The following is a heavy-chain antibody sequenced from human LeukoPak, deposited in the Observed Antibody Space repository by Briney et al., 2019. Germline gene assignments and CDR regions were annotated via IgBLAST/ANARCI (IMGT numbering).Heavy chain of an antibody. CDR3: AREDAAAGTMGSYWFDP. Sequence: PSETLSLTCTVSGGSISSGSYYWSWIRQPAGKGLEWIGRIYTSGSTNYNPSLKSRVTISVDTSKNQFSLKLSSVTAADTAVYYCAREDAAAGTMGSYWFDPWGQGTLVTVSS. CDR1: GGSISSGSYY. J-gene: IGHJ5*02. CDR2: IYTSGST. D-gene: IGHD6-13*01. V-gene: IGHV4-61*02.